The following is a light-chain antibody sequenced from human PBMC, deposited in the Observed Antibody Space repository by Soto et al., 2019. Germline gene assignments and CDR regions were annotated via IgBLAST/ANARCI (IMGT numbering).Light chain of an antibody. CDR3: NSYRGGTTLI. V-gene: IGLV2-14*03. J-gene: IGLJ2*01. CDR1: GLDVGLYNY. CDR2: DVN. Sequence: QSALTQPASVSGSAGQSITISCTGTGLDVGLYNYVSWYQQHPGKAPKLMIYDVNKRPSGVSNRFSGSKSANTASLTISGLQPEDDADYYCNSYRGGTTLIFGGGTKVTVL.